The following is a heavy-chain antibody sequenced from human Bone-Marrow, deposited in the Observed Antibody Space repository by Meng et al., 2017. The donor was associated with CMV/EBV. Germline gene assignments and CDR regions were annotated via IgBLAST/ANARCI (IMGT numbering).Heavy chain of an antibody. CDR1: GGSISTSSYY. V-gene: IGHV4-39*01. Sequence: SETLSLTCTVSGGSISTSSYYWGWIRQPPGKRLEWIGSIYFRESMYYNPSLKSRVTISVDTSKNQFSLKLSSVTAADTAVYYCARRVGWNDDRSFDYWGQGTLVTVSS. D-gene: IGHD1-1*01. CDR3: ARRVGWNDDRSFDY. CDR2: IYFRESM. J-gene: IGHJ4*02.